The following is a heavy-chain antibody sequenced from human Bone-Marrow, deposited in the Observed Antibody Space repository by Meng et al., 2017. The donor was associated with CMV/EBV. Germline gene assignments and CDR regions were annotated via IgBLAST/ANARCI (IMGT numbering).Heavy chain of an antibody. CDR1: GFTFSSYS. CDR2: SSSSGSTT. CDR3: AILEAAGPDY. V-gene: IGHV3-48*04. J-gene: IGHJ4*02. Sequence: GGSLRLSCAASGFTFSSYSMNWVRQAPGKGLEWVSYSSSSGSTTYYADSVKGRFTISRDSAKNSLYLQMNSLRAEDTAVYYCAILEAAGPDYWGQGTLVTVSS. D-gene: IGHD6-13*01.